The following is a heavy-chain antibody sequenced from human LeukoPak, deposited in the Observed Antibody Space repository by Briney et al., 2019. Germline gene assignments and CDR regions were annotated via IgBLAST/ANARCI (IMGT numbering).Heavy chain of an antibody. CDR3: TTDENPY. D-gene: IGHD1-14*01. J-gene: IGHJ4*02. CDR1: GFTFSSYS. Sequence: GGSLRLSCATSGFTFSSYSMNWVRQAPGKGLEWVSYITSSSSTIYYADSVKGRFTISRDNAKNSLYLQMNSLKTEDTAVYYCTTDENPYWGQGTLVTVSS. V-gene: IGHV3-48*04. CDR2: ITSSSSTI.